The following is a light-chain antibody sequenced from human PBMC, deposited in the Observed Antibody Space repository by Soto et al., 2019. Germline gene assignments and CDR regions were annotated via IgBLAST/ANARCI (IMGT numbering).Light chain of an antibody. V-gene: IGLV1-51*01. CDR1: NSNIGNNY. CDR3: GTWDSGLSAGPV. J-gene: IGLJ3*02. CDR2: DDD. Sequence: QSVLTQPPSVSAAPGQKVTISCSGSNSNIGNNYVSWYQQLPGTAPKLLIYDDDQRPSGIPDRFSGSKSGASATLDITGLQTGDEAVYYCGTWDSGLSAGPVFGGGPMLTVL.